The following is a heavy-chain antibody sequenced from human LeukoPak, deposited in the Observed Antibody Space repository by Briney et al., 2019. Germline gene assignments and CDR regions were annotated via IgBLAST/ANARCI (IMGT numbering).Heavy chain of an antibody. Sequence: QTGGSLRLSCAASGFTFYSYSMSWVRQAPGKGLEWVSYISGSSSTIYYADSVKGRFTISRDNAKNSLHLQMNSLRAEDTAMYYCARGGSGDWALGGQGTLVTVSS. V-gene: IGHV3-48*04. D-gene: IGHD2-21*02. CDR2: ISGSSSTI. CDR1: GFTFYSYS. J-gene: IGHJ4*02. CDR3: ARGGSGDWAL.